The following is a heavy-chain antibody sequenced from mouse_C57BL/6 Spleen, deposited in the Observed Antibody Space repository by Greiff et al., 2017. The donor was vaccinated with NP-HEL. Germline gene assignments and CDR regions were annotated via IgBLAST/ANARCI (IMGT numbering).Heavy chain of an antibody. V-gene: IGHV1-80*01. CDR1: GYAFSNYW. D-gene: IGHD2-5*01. CDR3: ARNSNQGFAY. J-gene: IGHJ3*01. CDR2: IYPGDGDT. Sequence: VQLQQSGAELVKPGASVKISCKASGYAFSNYWMNWVKQRPGKGLEWIGQIYPGDGDTNSNGKFKGKATLNADKSSSTAYMQRSSLTSEDSAVYFCARNSNQGFAYWGQGTLVTVSA.